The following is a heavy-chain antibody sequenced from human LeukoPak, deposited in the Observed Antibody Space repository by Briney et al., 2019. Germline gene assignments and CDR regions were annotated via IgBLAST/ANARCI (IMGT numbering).Heavy chain of an antibody. V-gene: IGHV1-18*01. CDR3: ARDQTCSSTSCHYYYYYYGMDV. Sequence: ASVKVSCKASGYTFTNYDINWVRQATGQGLEWMGWMNPNSGNTNYAQKLQGRVTMTTDTSTSTAYMELRSLRSDDTAVYYCARDQTCSSTSCHYYYYYYGMDVWGQGTTVTVSS. CDR2: MNPNSGNT. D-gene: IGHD2-2*01. CDR1: GYTFTNYD. J-gene: IGHJ6*02.